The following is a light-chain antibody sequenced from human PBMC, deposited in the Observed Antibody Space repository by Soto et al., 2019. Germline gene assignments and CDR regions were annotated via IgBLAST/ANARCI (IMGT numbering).Light chain of an antibody. CDR3: QQYDNWPSAT. V-gene: IGKV3-15*01. J-gene: IGKJ1*01. Sequence: EIVMTQSPATLSVSPGEGATLSCRASQSVRSNLAWYQQNPGQAPRLLIYGASTRDTGIPARFSGSGSGTESTLTISSLQSEDFAVYYCQQYDNWPSATFGQGTKVDIK. CDR1: QSVRSN. CDR2: GAS.